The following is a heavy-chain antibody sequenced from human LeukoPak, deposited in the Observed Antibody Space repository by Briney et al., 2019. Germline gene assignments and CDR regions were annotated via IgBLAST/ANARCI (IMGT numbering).Heavy chain of an antibody. CDR2: IYDSGGT. V-gene: IGHV4-61*01. CDR1: GGSVSSGSYY. CDR3: AARGQGSSLSYFEY. Sequence: SETLSLTCTVSGGSVSSGSYYWSWVRQPPGKGLEWIGYIYDSGGTKYNPSLKSRVTISVDTSKNQFSLKLSSVTAADTAVYYCAARGQGSSLSYFEYWGQGTLVTVSS. D-gene: IGHD3-10*01. J-gene: IGHJ4*02.